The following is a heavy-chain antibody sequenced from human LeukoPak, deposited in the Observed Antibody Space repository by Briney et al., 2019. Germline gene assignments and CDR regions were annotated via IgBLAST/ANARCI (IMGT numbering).Heavy chain of an antibody. CDR2: IEDRGNT. CDR1: GGSISSNW. V-gene: IGHV4-4*02. Sequence: SETLSLTCAVSGGSISSNWWSWVRQPPGKGLEWIGEIEDRGNTNYNPSLKSRVTISVDKSKNQFSLKLSSLTAADTAVYYCAGAGTYYLDNWGQGTLVIVSS. D-gene: IGHD3-10*01. J-gene: IGHJ4*02. CDR3: AGAGTYYLDN.